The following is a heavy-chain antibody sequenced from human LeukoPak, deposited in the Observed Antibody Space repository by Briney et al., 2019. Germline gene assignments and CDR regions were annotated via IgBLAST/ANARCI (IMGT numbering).Heavy chain of an antibody. J-gene: IGHJ4*02. V-gene: IGHV3-23*01. CDR3: AKVKEEGTSLDY. CDR2: ISGSGGST. Sequence: GGSLRLSCAASGFTFSSYAMSWVRQAPGKGLEWVSAISGSGGSTYYADSVKGRFTISGDNSKNTLYLQMNSLTAEDTAVYYCAKVKEEGTSLDYWGQGTLVTVSS. CDR1: GFTFSSYA. D-gene: IGHD3-10*01.